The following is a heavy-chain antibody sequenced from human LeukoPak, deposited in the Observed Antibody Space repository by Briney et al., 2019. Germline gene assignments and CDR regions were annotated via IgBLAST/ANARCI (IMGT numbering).Heavy chain of an antibody. V-gene: IGHV4-61*02. CDR2: IYPSGGTT. D-gene: IGHD4/OR15-4a*01. CDR1: GGSINSGSHY. J-gene: IGHJ3*02. Sequence: SQTLSLTCTVSGGSINSGSHYWSWIRQPAGKGLEWIGRIYPSGGTTNYNPSLKSRVTISVDTSKNQFSLKLTSVTAADTAVYYCAKVMTMVVHVFDIWGQGTMVTVSS. CDR3: AKVMTMVVHVFDI.